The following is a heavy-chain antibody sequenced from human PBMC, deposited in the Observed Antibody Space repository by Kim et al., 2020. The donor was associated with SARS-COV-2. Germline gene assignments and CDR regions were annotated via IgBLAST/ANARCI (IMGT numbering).Heavy chain of an antibody. V-gene: IGHV4-31*03. D-gene: IGHD4-17*01. CDR2: IYYSGST. CDR1: GGSISSGGYY. J-gene: IGHJ6*02. Sequence: SETLSLTCTVSGGSISSGGYYWSWIRQHPGKGLEWIGYIYYSGSTYYNPSLKSRVTISVDTSKNQFSLKLSSVTAADTAVYYCARDQGLEGDYVNYYYYGMDVWGQGTTVTVSS. CDR3: ARDQGLEGDYVNYYYYGMDV.